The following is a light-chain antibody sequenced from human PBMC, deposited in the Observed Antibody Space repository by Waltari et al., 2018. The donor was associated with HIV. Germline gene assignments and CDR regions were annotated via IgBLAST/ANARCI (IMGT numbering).Light chain of an antibody. Sequence: DIVLTQSPDSLAVSLGERATISCKSSRTVLYSSDNQNYLAWYLQRPGHPPKVLIFWASTRAFGVPDRFTGSGSGTDFSLTLSSLQAADVGIYYCQQYYTVPPTFGGGTKVEI. CDR2: WAS. V-gene: IGKV4-1*01. CDR3: QQYYTVPPT. CDR1: RTVLYSSDNQNY. J-gene: IGKJ4*01.